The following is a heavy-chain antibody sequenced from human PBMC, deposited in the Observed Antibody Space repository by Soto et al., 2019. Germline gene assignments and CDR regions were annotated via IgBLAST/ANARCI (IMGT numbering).Heavy chain of an antibody. Sequence: QGQLVQSGTEVKKPGASVKVSCKASGYRFTHYVIHWVRQAPGQRLEGMGWIGAGDGKTYYSHNFRGRVTITKDTSASTAYMELSSLIAEDAAVYYCVRDYASDSGVHLDFWGQGTLVTVSS. D-gene: IGHD3-22*01. CDR1: GYRFTHYV. CDR3: VRDYASDSGVHLDF. CDR2: IGAGDGKT. J-gene: IGHJ4*02. V-gene: IGHV1-3*01.